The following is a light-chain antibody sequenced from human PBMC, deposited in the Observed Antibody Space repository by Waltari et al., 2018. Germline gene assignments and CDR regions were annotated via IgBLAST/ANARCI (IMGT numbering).Light chain of an antibody. V-gene: IGLV3-25*03. CDR2: KDS. J-gene: IGLJ2*01. CDR3: QSADSSGTPLVV. CDR1: ALPKQY. Sequence: SYELTQPPSVSVSPGRTARITCSGDALPKQYAYWYQQKPGQAPVLVIYKDSERRSGNPERVSGASYGTTVTLTISGVQAEAEADYYCQSADSSGTPLVVFGGGTKLTVL.